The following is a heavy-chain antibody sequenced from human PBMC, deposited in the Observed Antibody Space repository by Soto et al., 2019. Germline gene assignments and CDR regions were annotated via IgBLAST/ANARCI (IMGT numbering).Heavy chain of an antibody. CDR2: INHSGST. J-gene: IGHJ5*02. CDR1: GGSFSGYY. CDR3: ARGLRFGETAPNWFDP. D-gene: IGHD3-10*01. Sequence: SETLSLTCAVYGGSFSGYYWSWIRQRPGKGLEWIGEINHSGSTNYNPSLKSRVPISLDTSKNQFSLKLSSVTAADTAVYYCARGLRFGETAPNWFDPWGQGTLVTAPQ. V-gene: IGHV4-34*01.